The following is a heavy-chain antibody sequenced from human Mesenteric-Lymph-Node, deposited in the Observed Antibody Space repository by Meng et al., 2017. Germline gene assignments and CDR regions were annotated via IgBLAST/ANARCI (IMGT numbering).Heavy chain of an antibody. Sequence: GESLKISCAASGFTFSDYYMSWIRQAPGKGLEWVSYISSSSSYIYYADSVKGRFTISRDNAKNSLYLQMNSLRAEDTAVYYCAREFSGGSTDYWGQGTLVTVSS. J-gene: IGHJ4*02. D-gene: IGHD1-26*01. CDR1: GFTFSDYY. CDR2: ISSSSSYI. CDR3: AREFSGGSTDY. V-gene: IGHV3-11*06.